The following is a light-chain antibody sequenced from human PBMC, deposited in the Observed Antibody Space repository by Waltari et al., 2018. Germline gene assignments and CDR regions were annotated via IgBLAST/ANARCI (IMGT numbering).Light chain of an antibody. CDR3: LQHNSYPYS. CDR2: AAS. V-gene: IGKV1-17*01. Sequence: DIQMTQSPSSLSASVEETFTIPCLASQGISSYLNWFQQKPGKAPKLLIYAASSVESGVPSRFSGSGSGTEFTLTISSLQPEDFAAYYCLQHNSYPYSFGQGTKVEIK. J-gene: IGKJ2*03. CDR1: QGISSY.